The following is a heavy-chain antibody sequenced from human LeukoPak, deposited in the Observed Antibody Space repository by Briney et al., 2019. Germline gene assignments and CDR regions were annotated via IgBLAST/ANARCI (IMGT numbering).Heavy chain of an antibody. CDR3: ARDSMITFGGTHYMDV. CDR2: IYYSGST. Sequence: PSETLSLTCTVSGGSISSSSHYWGWIRQPPGKGLEWIGSIYYSGSTYYNPSLKSPVTVSVDTSKNQFPLKLSSVTAADTAVYYCARDSMITFGGTHYMDVWGKGTTVTVSS. D-gene: IGHD3-16*01. CDR1: GGSISSSSHY. V-gene: IGHV4-39*06. J-gene: IGHJ6*03.